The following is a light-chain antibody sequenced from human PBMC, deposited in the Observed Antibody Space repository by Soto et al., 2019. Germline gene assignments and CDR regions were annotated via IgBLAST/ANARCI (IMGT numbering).Light chain of an antibody. CDR3: AGWDGSLKGFV. Sequence: QSVLTQPPSVSGAPGQRVTISCSGTSSSIGAGYEVHWYHQLPGTAPKLVVSGNGNRPSGVPDRFSGSKSGTSASLVISGLQSEDEAKYFCAGWDGSLKGFVFGTGTKLTVL. CDR1: SSSIGAGYE. V-gene: IGLV1-40*01. J-gene: IGLJ1*01. CDR2: GNG.